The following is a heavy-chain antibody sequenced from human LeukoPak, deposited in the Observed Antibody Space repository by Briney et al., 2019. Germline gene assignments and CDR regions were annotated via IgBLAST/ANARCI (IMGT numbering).Heavy chain of an antibody. CDR1: GFTFSDYS. Sequence: GGSLRLSCAASGFTFSDYSMDWARQAPGKGLEWVSYITSSSSNIQYADSVKGRFTISRDNAENSLYLQMNNLRAEDTAVYYCARDMSSRSWHAFDYWGQGILVTVSS. J-gene: IGHJ4*02. V-gene: IGHV3-48*01. CDR3: ARDMSSRSWHAFDY. D-gene: IGHD6-13*01. CDR2: ITSSSSNI.